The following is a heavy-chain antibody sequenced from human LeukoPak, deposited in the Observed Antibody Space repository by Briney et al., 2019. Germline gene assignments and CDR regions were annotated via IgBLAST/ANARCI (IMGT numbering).Heavy chain of an antibody. CDR1: GFTFNRYG. V-gene: IGHV3-30*02. CDR3: ARDVRIVYYDRSPDY. CDR2: IGHDGSNK. J-gene: IGHJ4*02. D-gene: IGHD3-22*01. Sequence: GGSLRLSCAASGFTFNRYGMHWVRQAPGKGLESVAYIGHDGSNKYYADSVKGRFTISRDSSKNTLYLQMNSLRAEDTAVYYCARDVRIVYYDRSPDYWGQGTLVTVSS.